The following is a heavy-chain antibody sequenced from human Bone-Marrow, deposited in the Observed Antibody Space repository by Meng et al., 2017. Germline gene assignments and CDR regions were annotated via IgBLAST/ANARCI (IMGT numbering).Heavy chain of an antibody. J-gene: IGHJ4*02. Sequence: SCAISGDSVSSNSAAWNWIRQSPSRGLEWLGRTYYRSKWYNDYAVSVKSRITINPDTSKNQFSLQLNSVTPEDTAMYYCARNGYSGYDDGLDYWGQGTLVTVSS. D-gene: IGHD5-12*01. CDR2: TYYRSKWYN. CDR3: ARNGYSGYDDGLDY. CDR1: GDSVSSNSAA. V-gene: IGHV6-1*01.